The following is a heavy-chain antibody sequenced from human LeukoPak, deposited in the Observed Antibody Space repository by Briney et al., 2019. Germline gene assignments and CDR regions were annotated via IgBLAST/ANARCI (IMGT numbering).Heavy chain of an antibody. CDR1: GFTFSSYS. D-gene: IGHD3-10*01. CDR2: ISSSSSYI. V-gene: IGHV3-21*01. CDR3: ARVAGSDAFDI. Sequence: GGSLRLSCVASGFTFSSYSMNWVRQAPGKGLEWVSSISSSSSYIYYADSVKGRFTISRDNAKNSLNLQMNSLRAEDTAVYYCARVAGSDAFDIWGQGTMVTVSS. J-gene: IGHJ3*02.